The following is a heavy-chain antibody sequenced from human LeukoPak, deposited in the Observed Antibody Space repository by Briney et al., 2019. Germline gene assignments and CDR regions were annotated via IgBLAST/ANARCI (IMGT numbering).Heavy chain of an antibody. CDR1: GFTFSRYW. J-gene: IGHJ3*02. V-gene: IGHV3-74*01. CDR3: ARDLKGPVNDVFDM. CDR2: VNGDGSNT. Sequence: GGPLRLSCAASGFTFSRYWMHWVRQAPGKGLVCVSSVNGDGSNTNYADSVKGRFTISRDNAKNTLYLQMNSLRAEDTAVYYCARDLKGPVNDVFDMWGQGTMVTVSS. D-gene: IGHD4-23*01.